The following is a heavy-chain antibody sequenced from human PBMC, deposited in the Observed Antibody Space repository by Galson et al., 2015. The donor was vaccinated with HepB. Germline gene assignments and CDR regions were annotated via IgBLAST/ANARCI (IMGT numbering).Heavy chain of an antibody. CDR3: ARDGTVAGWFDP. CDR2: IYYSGST. D-gene: IGHD1-26*01. J-gene: IGHJ5*02. Sequence: LSLTCTVSGGSISSYYWSWIRQPPGKGLEWIGYIYYSGSTNYNPSLKSRVTTSVDTSKNQFSLKLSSVTAADTAVYYCARDGTVAGWFDPLGQGTLVTVSS. CDR1: GGSISSYY. V-gene: IGHV4-59*01.